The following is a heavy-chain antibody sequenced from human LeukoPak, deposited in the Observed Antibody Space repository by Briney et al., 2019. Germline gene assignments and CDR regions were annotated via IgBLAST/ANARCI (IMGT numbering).Heavy chain of an antibody. CDR3: ARRLTQYDCFDP. J-gene: IGHJ5*02. CDR1: VDSVSINSVT. Sequence: SQTLSLTRAISVDSVSINSVTWNWIRQSPARGLEWLGRTYYRSTWYNDYAVSVRGRITVNPDTSKNQFSLHLNSVTPEDTAVYYCARRLTQYDCFDPWGQGILVTVSS. CDR2: TYYRSTWYN. V-gene: IGHV6-1*01. D-gene: IGHD2-2*01.